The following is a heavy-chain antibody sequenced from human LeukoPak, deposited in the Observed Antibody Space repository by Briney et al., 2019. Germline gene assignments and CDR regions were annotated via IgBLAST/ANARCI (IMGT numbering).Heavy chain of an antibody. D-gene: IGHD4-17*01. CDR3: ARDHSFDYGDYYYYYYYMDV. CDR1: GITFSSYL. CDR2: ISGSGGPT. Sequence: GGSLRLSCEASGITFSSYLMTWVRQGPGKGLEWVADISGSGGPTNYADSVKGRFTISRDNSKNTLFLQMNSLRAEDTAVYYCARDHSFDYGDYYYYYYYMDVWGKGTTVTVSS. J-gene: IGHJ6*03. V-gene: IGHV3-23*01.